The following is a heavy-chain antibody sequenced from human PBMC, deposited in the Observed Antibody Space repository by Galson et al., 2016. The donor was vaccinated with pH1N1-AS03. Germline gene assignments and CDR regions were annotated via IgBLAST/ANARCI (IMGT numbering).Heavy chain of an antibody. J-gene: IGHJ5*01. V-gene: IGHV3-48*03. D-gene: IGHD3-22*01. CDR2: ISNSGTTV. CDR1: GFTFSNYE. CDR3: ARDPTYATSGYYYPHFDS. Sequence: SLRLSCAASGFTFSNYEMNWVRQAPGKGLEWVSYISNSGTTVHYADSAKGRFTISRDNAKNSLYLQLSSLRAEDTAVYYCARDPTYATSGYYYPHFDSWGQGTLVTVSS.